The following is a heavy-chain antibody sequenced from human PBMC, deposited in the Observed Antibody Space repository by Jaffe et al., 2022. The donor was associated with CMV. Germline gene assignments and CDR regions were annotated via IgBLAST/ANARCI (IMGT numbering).Heavy chain of an antibody. Sequence: QVQLQESGPGLVKPSETLSLTCTVSGGSISSYYWSWIRQPPGKGLEWIGYIYYSGSTNYNPSLKSRVTISVDTSKNQFSLKLSSVTAADTAVYYCARAGYSGYDFYSSGWYGFDYWGQGTLVTVSS. CDR2: IYYSGST. CDR3: ARAGYSGYDFYSSGWYGFDY. D-gene: IGHD5-12*01. V-gene: IGHV4-59*01. CDR1: GGSISSYY. J-gene: IGHJ4*02.